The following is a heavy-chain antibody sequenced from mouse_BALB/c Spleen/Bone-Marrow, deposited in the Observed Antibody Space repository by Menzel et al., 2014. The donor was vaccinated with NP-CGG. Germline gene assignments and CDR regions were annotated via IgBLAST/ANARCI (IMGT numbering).Heavy chain of an antibody. D-gene: IGHD1-1*01. Sequence: EVKLMESGPELVKPGASVKISCKASGYSFTDYFMYWVKQSHGKSLEWIGRINPYNGDTFYNQKFKGKATLTVDKSSSTAHMELLSLTSEDSAVHYCGRSGGSSYVFAYWGQGTLVTVSA. V-gene: IGHV1-37*01. J-gene: IGHJ3*01. CDR3: GRSGGSSYVFAY. CDR1: GYSFTDYF. CDR2: INPYNGDT.